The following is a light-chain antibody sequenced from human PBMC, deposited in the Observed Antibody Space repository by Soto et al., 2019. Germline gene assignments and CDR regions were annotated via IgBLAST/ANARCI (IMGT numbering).Light chain of an antibody. V-gene: IGKV4-1*01. CDR3: QQYYCTPPWT. CDR1: QSVLYSSNNKNY. J-gene: IGKJ1*01. Sequence: DIVMTQSPDSLAVSLGERATINCKSSQSVLYSSNNKNYLAWYQQKPGQPPKLLIYWASTRESGVPDRFSGSGSGTDFTLTISSLQAEDVAVYYCQQYYCTPPWTFGQGTTGEIK. CDR2: WAS.